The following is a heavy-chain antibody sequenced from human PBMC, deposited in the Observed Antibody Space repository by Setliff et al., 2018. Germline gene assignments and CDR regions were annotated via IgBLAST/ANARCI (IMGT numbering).Heavy chain of an antibody. D-gene: IGHD3-9*01. Sequence: GASVKVSCKVSGYTLTELSMHWVRQAPGKGLEWMGGFDPEDGETIYAQKFQGRVTMTTDTSTSTAYMELRSLRSDDTAVYYCARSNYDILTRNWFDPWGQGTLVTVSS. J-gene: IGHJ5*02. CDR3: ARSNYDILTRNWFDP. V-gene: IGHV1-24*01. CDR2: FDPEDGET. CDR1: GYTLTELS.